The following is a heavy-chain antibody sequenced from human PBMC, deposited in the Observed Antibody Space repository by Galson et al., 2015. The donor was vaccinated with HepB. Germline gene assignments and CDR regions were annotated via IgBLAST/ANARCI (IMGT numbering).Heavy chain of an antibody. CDR1: GYTLTELS. Sequence: SVKVSCKVSGYTLTELSMHWVRQAPGKGLEWMGGFDPEDGETIYAQKLQGRVTMTEDTSTDTAYMGLSSLRSEDTAVYYCATGSRGIAVAGIFPDAPWGAFDIWGQGTMVTVSS. CDR3: ATGSRGIAVAGIFPDAPWGAFDI. V-gene: IGHV1-24*01. D-gene: IGHD6-19*01. CDR2: FDPEDGET. J-gene: IGHJ3*02.